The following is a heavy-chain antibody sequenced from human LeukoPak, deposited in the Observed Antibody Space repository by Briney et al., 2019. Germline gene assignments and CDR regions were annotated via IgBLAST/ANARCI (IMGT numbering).Heavy chain of an antibody. D-gene: IGHD3-3*01. CDR1: GGSISSGSYY. CDR3: AREGYGPSYYDFWSGQIQYSWFDP. V-gene: IGHV4-61*02. CDR2: IYTSGST. Sequence: SQTLSLTCTVSGGSISSGSYYWSWIRQPAGKGLEWIGRIYTSGSTNYNPSLKSRVTISVDTSKNQFSLKLSSVTAADTAVYYCAREGYGPSYYDFWSGQIQYSWFDPWGQGTLVTVSS. J-gene: IGHJ5*02.